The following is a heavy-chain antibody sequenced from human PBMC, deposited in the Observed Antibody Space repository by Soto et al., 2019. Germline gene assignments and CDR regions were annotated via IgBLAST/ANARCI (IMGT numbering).Heavy chain of an antibody. CDR2: IKHDGNEK. CDR1: GFMFGTYG. V-gene: IGHV3-7*01. D-gene: IGHD3-22*01. J-gene: IGHJ6*02. CDR3: VRATLSWGHYYFRGLDV. Sequence: GGSLRGSCAATGFMFGTYGMSWVRQAPGKGLEWVANIKHDGNEKYYADSVKGRFTVSRDNVKNFLHLQMSSLRGDDTGVYFCVRATLSWGHYYFRGLDVWRQGTTVTVSS.